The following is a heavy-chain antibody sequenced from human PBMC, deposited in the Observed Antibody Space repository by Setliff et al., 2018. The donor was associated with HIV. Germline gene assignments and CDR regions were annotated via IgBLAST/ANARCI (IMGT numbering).Heavy chain of an antibody. CDR1: GFTFGSQW. J-gene: IGHJ4*02. D-gene: IGHD5-18*01. Sequence: QPGGSLRLSCAASGFTFGSQWMHWVRQAPGKGLEWVTLIYKAGKTYYADFVKGRFTIARDDTKNTVSLQMTNLEPGDTAMYYCAKGGYGGAYYVAGYWGQGAKVTVSS. CDR2: IYKAGKT. V-gene: IGHV3-53*01. CDR3: AKGGYGGAYYVAGY.